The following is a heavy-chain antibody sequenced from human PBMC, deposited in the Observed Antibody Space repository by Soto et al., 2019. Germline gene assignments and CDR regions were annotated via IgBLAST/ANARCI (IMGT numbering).Heavy chain of an antibody. CDR2: ISDDGSTA. V-gene: IGHV3-74*01. D-gene: IGHD1-1*01. CDR1: GFTFSAYW. Sequence: GGSLRLSCSVSGFTFSAYWMHWVRQVPGKGLTWVSRISDDGSTATYADSVKGRFVISRDNAKNSLYLEMNTLRADDSGLYYCARGPRVSSTGTGAHWGRGXLVTVSS. J-gene: IGHJ4*02. CDR3: ARGPRVSSTGTGAH.